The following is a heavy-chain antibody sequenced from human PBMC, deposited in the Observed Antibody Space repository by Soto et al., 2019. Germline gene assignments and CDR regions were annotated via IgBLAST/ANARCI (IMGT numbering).Heavy chain of an antibody. D-gene: IGHD6-13*01. CDR1: EITLNIYW. Sequence: SLRLSCPASEITLNIYWMHWIRQAPGKGLEWVSAISGSGGSTYYADSVKGRFTISRDNSKNTLYLQMNSLRAEDTAVYYCANSYPPSIAAAGPYFDYWGQGTLVTVSS. CDR3: ANSYPPSIAAAGPYFDY. J-gene: IGHJ4*02. CDR2: ISGSGGST. V-gene: IGHV3-23*01.